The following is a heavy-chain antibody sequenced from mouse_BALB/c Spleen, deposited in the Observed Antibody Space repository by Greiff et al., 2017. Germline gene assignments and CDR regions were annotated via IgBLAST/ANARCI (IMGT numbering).Heavy chain of an antibody. Sequence: EVQGVESGGGLVQPGGSLKLSCAASGFTFSSYGMSWVRQTPDKRLELVATINSNGGSTYYPDSVKGRFTISRDNAKNTLYLQMSSLKSEDTAMYYCAREDYGSSPYFDYWGQGTTLTVSS. D-gene: IGHD1-1*01. V-gene: IGHV5-6-3*01. J-gene: IGHJ2*01. CDR1: GFTFSSYG. CDR3: AREDYGSSPYFDY. CDR2: INSNGGST.